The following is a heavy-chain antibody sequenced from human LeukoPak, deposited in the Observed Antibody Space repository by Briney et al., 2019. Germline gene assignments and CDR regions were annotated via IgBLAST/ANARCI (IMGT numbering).Heavy chain of an antibody. V-gene: IGHV3-33*01. Sequence: PGGSLRLSCAASGFTFSSYGMHWVRQAPGKGLEWVAVIWYDGSNKYYADSVKGRFTISRDNSKNTLYLQVNSLRAEDTAVYYCARDRSYYDSGSMDVWGQGTTVTVSS. CDR1: GFTFSSYG. J-gene: IGHJ6*02. D-gene: IGHD3-22*01. CDR2: IWYDGSNK. CDR3: ARDRSYYDSGSMDV.